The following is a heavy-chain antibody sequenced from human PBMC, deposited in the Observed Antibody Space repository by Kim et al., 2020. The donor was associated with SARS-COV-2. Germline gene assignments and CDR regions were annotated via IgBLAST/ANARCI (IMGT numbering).Heavy chain of an antibody. CDR3: ARCHCSSTSCPYYMDV. V-gene: IGHV1-46*01. Sequence: ASVKVSCKASGYTFTSYYMHWVRQAPGQGLEWMGIINPSGGSTSYAQKFQGRVTMTRDTSTSTVYMELSSLRSEDTAVYYCARCHCSSTSCPYYMDVWGKGTTVTVSS. J-gene: IGHJ6*03. CDR2: INPSGGST. D-gene: IGHD2-2*01. CDR1: GYTFTSYY.